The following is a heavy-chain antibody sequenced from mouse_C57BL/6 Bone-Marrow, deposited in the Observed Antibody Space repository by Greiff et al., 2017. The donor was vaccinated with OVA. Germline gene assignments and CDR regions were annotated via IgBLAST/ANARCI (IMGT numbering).Heavy chain of an antibody. Sequence: QVQLQQSGAELVRPGTSVKVSCKASGYAFTNYLIEWVKQRPGQGLEWIGVINPGSGGTNYNEKFKGKATLTADKSSSTAYMQLSSLTSEDSAVYFCAKKISYYYGSSPYYAMDYWGQGTSVTVSS. CDR1: GYAFTNYL. V-gene: IGHV1-54*01. CDR2: INPGSGGT. CDR3: AKKISYYYGSSPYYAMDY. J-gene: IGHJ4*01. D-gene: IGHD1-1*01.